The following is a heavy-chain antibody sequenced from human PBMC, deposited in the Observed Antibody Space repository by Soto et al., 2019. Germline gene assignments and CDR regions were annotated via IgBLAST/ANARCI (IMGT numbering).Heavy chain of an antibody. Sequence: GESLKISCKGSGYSLTNIWIHCLRQMPGKGLEWMGRIDPGDSVTTYNPSFQGHVTMSADKSINTAYLQWSSLKASDTAMYYCARLANIFDLENWGHGTMVTVSS. J-gene: IGHJ4*01. CDR3: ARLANIFDLEN. CDR2: IDPGDSVT. CDR1: GYSLTNIW. V-gene: IGHV5-10-1*01. D-gene: IGHD3-9*01.